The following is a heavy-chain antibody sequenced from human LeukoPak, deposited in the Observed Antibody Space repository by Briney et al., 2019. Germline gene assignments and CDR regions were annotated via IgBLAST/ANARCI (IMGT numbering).Heavy chain of an antibody. CDR3: ARVDCSSTSCYSYFDY. J-gene: IGHJ4*02. CDR1: PGSISSYY. V-gene: IGHV4-4*07. CDR2: IYTSGST. D-gene: IGHD2-2*02. Sequence: MPSETLSLTWSVSPGSISSYYWSWIRQPAGKGLEWIGRIYTSGSTNYNPSLKSRVTMSVDTSKNQFSLKLSSVTAADTAVYYCARVDCSSTSCYSYFDYWGQGTLVTVSS.